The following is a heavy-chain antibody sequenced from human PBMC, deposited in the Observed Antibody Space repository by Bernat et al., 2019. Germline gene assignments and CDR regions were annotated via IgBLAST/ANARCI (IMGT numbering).Heavy chain of an antibody. Sequence: QVQLVESGGGVVQPGRSLRLSCAASGFTFSSYGMHWVRQAPGKGLEWVAVISYDGSNKYYADSVKGRFTISRDNSKNTLYLQMNSLRAEDTAVYYCARDKGLERRWGIFDYWGQGTLVTVSS. D-gene: IGHD1-1*01. J-gene: IGHJ4*02. CDR2: ISYDGSNK. V-gene: IGHV3-30*03. CDR1: GFTFSSYG. CDR3: ARDKGLERRWGIFDY.